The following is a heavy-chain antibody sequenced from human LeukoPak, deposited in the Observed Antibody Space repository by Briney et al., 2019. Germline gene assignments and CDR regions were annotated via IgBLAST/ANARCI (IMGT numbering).Heavy chain of an antibody. V-gene: IGHV4-34*01. J-gene: IGHJ4*02. Sequence: SETLSLTCAVYGGSFSGYYWSWIRQPPGKGLEWIGETNHSGSTNYNPSLKSRVTISVDTSKNQFSLKLSSVTAADTAVYYCARPYYYGSGSYYYWGQGTLVTVSS. CDR3: ARPYYYGSGSYYY. D-gene: IGHD3-10*01. CDR2: TNHSGST. CDR1: GGSFSGYY.